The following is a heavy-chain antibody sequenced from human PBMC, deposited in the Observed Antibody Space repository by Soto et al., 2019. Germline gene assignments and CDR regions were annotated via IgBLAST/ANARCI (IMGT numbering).Heavy chain of an antibody. V-gene: IGHV1-69*13. Sequence: SVKVSCKASGGTFSSYAISWVRQAPGQGLGWMGGIIPIFGTANYAQKFQGRVTITADESTSTAYMELSSLRSEGTAVYYCARPGWDAAQLLSWDRFGMDVWGQGTTVTVP. CDR1: GGTFSSYA. D-gene: IGHD2-2*01. CDR3: ARPGWDAAQLLSWDRFGMDV. CDR2: IIPIFGTA. J-gene: IGHJ6*02.